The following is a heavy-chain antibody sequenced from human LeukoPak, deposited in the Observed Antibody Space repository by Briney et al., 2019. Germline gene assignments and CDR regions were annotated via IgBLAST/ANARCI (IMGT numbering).Heavy chain of an antibody. D-gene: IGHD3-10*02. CDR3: AELGITMIGGV. CDR2: IFPSGGEI. Sequence: GGSLRLSCAASGFTFSTFAMIWVRQPPGKGLEWVSSIFPSGGEIHYADSVRGRFTISRDNSKSTLSLQMNSLRAEDTAIYYCAELGITMIGGVWGKGTTVTISS. CDR1: GFTFSTFA. V-gene: IGHV3-23*01. J-gene: IGHJ6*04.